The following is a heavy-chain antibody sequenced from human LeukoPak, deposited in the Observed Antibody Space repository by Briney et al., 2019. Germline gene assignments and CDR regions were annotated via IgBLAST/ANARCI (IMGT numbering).Heavy chain of an antibody. CDR2: IYSGGST. CDR1: GFTVSSYY. V-gene: IGHV3-53*01. Sequence: GGPLRLSCAASGFTVSSYYMSWVRQAPGKGLEWLSIIYSGGSTYYADSVKGRFTISRDDSKNTLYLQMNSLRPEDTAVYYCARDPLSVTGTNERYDYYGFDVWGQGTTVTVSS. J-gene: IGHJ6*02. CDR3: ARDPLSVTGTNERYDYYGFDV. D-gene: IGHD6-19*01.